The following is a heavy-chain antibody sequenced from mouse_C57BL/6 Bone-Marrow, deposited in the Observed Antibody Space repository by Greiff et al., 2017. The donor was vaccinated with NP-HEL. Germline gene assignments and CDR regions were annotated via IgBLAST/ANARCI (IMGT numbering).Heavy chain of an antibody. J-gene: IGHJ3*01. CDR2: IYPRSGNT. V-gene: IGHV1-81*01. D-gene: IGHD2-2*01. CDR3: ARGTMVTTWFAY. Sequence: QVQLKQSGAELARPGASVKLSCKASGYTFTSYGISWVKLRTGQGLEWIGEIYPRSGNTYYNEKFKGKATLTADKSSSTAYMELRSLTSEDSAVYFCARGTMVTTWFAYWGQGTLVTVSA. CDR1: GYTFTSYG.